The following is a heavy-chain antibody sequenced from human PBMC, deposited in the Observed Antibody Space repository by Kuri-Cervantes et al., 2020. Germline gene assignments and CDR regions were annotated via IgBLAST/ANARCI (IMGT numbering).Heavy chain of an antibody. Sequence: SETLSLTCTVSGGSISSSSYYWGWIRQPPGKGLEWIGTIYYSGSTHYNPSLKSRVTISVDTSKSQFSLKLSSVTAADTAVYYCARSEHCGGDCYSLFDYWGQGTLVTVSS. CDR3: ARSEHCGGDCYSLFDY. D-gene: IGHD2-21*02. V-gene: IGHV4-39*01. CDR1: GGSISSSSYY. CDR2: IYYSGST. J-gene: IGHJ4*02.